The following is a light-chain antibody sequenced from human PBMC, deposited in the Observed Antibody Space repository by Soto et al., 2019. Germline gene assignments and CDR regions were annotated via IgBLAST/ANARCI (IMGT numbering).Light chain of an antibody. V-gene: IGKV1-5*01. Sequence: DTPMTQSPSTLSASVGDRVTITCRASESMSNCLAWYQQKPGKAPKLLISGASSLQSGVPSRFSGSASGTEFTLTISSLQPDDIATYYCQQCHRHLTCGQGPRWMS. CDR2: GAS. CDR1: ESMSNC. CDR3: QQCHRHLT. J-gene: IGKJ1*01.